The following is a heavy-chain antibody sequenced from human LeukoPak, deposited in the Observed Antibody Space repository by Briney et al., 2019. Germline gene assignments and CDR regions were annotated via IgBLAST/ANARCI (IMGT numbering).Heavy chain of an antibody. CDR2: FYYSGST. Sequence: SETLSLTCSVSGGSISTYYWSWVRQPPGKGLEWIGYFYYSGSTIYNPSLKSRVTISVDTSKNQFSLKMSSVTAADTAVYYCARHPFATPFDRWGRGILVTVSS. D-gene: IGHD2-15*01. V-gene: IGHV4-59*08. J-gene: IGHJ5*02. CDR3: ARHPFATPFDR. CDR1: GGSISTYY.